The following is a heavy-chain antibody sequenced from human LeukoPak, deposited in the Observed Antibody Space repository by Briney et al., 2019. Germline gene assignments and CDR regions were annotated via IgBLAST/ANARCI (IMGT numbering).Heavy chain of an antibody. V-gene: IGHV1-18*01. CDR1: GYTFTSYG. D-gene: IGHD5-24*01. J-gene: IGHJ3*02. CDR2: ISAHNGNT. Sequence: ASLKVSCKASGYTFTSYGISWVRQAPGQRLEWMGWISAHNGNTNYAQMLQGRVTMTTDTSTSTAHMELRSLRSDDTAVYYCARDAKVEMATIRAFDIWGQGTMVTVSS. CDR3: ARDAKVEMATIRAFDI.